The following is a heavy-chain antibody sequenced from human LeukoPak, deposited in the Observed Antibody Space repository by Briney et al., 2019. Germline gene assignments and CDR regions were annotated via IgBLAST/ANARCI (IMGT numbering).Heavy chain of an antibody. CDR2: IHNDGDGP. CDR3: PRDRPHNWFDP. Sequence: PGGSLTLSCAAAAFTFRNYWMDWVRQAPGKGLVWVAHIHNDGDGPTYADSVKGRFTISRDNAKNTLYLQMNSLRAEDTAVYYCPRDRPHNWFDPWGQGTLVTVSS. V-gene: IGHV3-74*01. CDR1: AFTFRNYW. J-gene: IGHJ5*02.